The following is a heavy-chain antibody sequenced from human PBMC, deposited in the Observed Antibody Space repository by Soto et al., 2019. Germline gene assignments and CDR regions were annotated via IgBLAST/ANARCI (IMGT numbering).Heavy chain of an antibody. CDR2: IYYSGST. V-gene: IGHV4-59*01. Sequence: KPSETLSLTCTVSGGSISSYYWSWIRQPPGKGLEWIGYIYYSGSTNYNPSLKSRVTISVDTSKNQFSLKLSSVTAADTAVYYCARAHLPGIAAAGTLDVWGQGATVTVSS. CDR3: ARAHLPGIAAAGTLDV. CDR1: GGSISSYY. D-gene: IGHD6-13*01. J-gene: IGHJ6*02.